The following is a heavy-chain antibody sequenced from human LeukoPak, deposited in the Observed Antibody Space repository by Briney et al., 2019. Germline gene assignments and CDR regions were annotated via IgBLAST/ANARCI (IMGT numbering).Heavy chain of an antibody. CDR2: ISGSGDST. CDR1: GFTFSSYG. J-gene: IGHJ4*02. Sequence: GGTLRLSCAASGFTFSSYGMSWVRQAPGKGLEWVSAISGSGDSTYYADSVKGRFTISRDNSKNTLYLQMNSLRGEDTAVYYCAKVAAGYWYFDFWGQGTLVTVSS. D-gene: IGHD2-8*02. CDR3: AKVAAGYWYFDF. V-gene: IGHV3-23*01.